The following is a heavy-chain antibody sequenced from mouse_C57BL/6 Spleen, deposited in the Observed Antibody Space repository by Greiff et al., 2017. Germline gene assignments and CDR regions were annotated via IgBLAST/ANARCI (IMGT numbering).Heavy chain of an antibody. CDR2: IYPSDSET. D-gene: IGHD1-1*01. V-gene: IGHV1-61*01. Sequence: QVQLQQPGAELVRPGSSVKLSCKASGYTFTSYWMDWVKQRPGQGLEWIGNIYPSDSETSYNQKFKAKATLTADKSSSTAYMQRSSLTSEDSAVYYCARHYYGRSHWDFDVWGTGTTVTVSS. CDR3: ARHYYGRSHWDFDV. CDR1: GYTFTSYW. J-gene: IGHJ1*03.